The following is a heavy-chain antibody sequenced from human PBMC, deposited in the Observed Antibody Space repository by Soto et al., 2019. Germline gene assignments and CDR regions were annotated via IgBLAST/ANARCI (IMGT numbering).Heavy chain of an antibody. J-gene: IGHJ6*02. CDR1: GDSVSSNNAG. V-gene: IGHV6-1*01. CDR2: TYYKSKWNN. Sequence: QTLSLTCVISGDSVSSNNAGWNWIRQSPSRALEWLGRTYYKSKWNNDYALSVKSRITINPDTSKNQPSLHLYSGTPEDTAVYYWTGITWFSGMDVWGQGTPVTVSS. CDR3: TGITWFSGMDV. D-gene: IGHD3-10*01.